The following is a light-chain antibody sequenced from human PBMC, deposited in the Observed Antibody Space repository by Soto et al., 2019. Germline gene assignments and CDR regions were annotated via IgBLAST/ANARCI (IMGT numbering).Light chain of an antibody. CDR3: QQYYGTPVT. Sequence: DIVMTQSPYSLAVSMGERATINCKSSQSVLYNSNNKNFLAWYQQKLGQPPKLLIYWASTRESGVPDRFSGSGSGTDFTLTISSLQAEDVAVYYCQQYYGTPVTFGGGTKVDIK. CDR2: WAS. V-gene: IGKV4-1*01. CDR1: QSVLYNSNNKNF. J-gene: IGKJ4*01.